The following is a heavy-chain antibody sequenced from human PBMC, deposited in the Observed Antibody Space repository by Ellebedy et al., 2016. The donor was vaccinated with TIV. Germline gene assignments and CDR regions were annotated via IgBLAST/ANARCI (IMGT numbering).Heavy chain of an antibody. Sequence: PGGSLRLSCAVSGFTFSTSWMSWVRQAPGQGLEWVANMNGDGNERYYVDSVKGRFTISRDNARTSLYLQMNSLRVDDTAMYYCARSYGARTSGPWGQGTLVTVSS. J-gene: IGHJ5*02. CDR3: ARSYGARTSGP. CDR2: MNGDGNER. V-gene: IGHV3-7*01. D-gene: IGHD3-16*01. CDR1: GFTFSTSW.